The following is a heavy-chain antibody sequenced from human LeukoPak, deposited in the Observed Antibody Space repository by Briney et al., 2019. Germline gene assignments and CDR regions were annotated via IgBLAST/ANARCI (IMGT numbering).Heavy chain of an antibody. Sequence: PGGSLRLSCAASGFTFSTYAASWVRQAPGKGLEWVSAITGSGGSTYYADSVKGRFTISRDNAKNTLYLQMNSLRAEDTAVYYCARGSTRALDYWGQGTLVTVSS. CDR2: ITGSGGST. J-gene: IGHJ4*02. CDR3: ARGSTRALDY. V-gene: IGHV3-23*01. CDR1: GFTFSTYA. D-gene: IGHD2-15*01.